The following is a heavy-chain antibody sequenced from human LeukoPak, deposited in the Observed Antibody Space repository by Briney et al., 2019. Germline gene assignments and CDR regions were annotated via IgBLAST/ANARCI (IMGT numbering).Heavy chain of an antibody. D-gene: IGHD5-18*01. J-gene: IGHJ6*03. CDR2: ISAYNGNT. CDR1: GYTFTSYG. V-gene: IGHV1-18*01. CDR3: ARVIYSYGEGSYYYYMDV. Sequence: ASVTVSCTASGYTFTSYGISWVRQAPGQGLEWMGWISAYNGNTNYAQKLQGRVTMTTDTSTSTAYMELRSLRSDDTAVYYCARVIYSYGEGSYYYYMDVWGKGTTVTVSS.